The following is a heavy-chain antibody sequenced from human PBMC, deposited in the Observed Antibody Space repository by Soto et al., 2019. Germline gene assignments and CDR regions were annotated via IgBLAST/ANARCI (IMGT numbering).Heavy chain of an antibody. Sequence: EVQLVESGGGLVQPGRSLRLSCAASGFTFDDYAMHWVRQAPGKGLEWVSGISWNSGSIGYADSVKGRFTISRDNAKNSLYLQMNSMRDEDTALYYCAKLFQPIYGDYATCRYFDLWGRGTLVTVSS. CDR2: ISWNSGSI. CDR1: GFTFDDYA. D-gene: IGHD4-17*01. J-gene: IGHJ2*01. V-gene: IGHV3-9*01. CDR3: AKLFQPIYGDYATCRYFDL.